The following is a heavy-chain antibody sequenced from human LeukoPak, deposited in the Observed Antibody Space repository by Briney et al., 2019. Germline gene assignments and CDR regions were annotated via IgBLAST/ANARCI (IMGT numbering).Heavy chain of an antibody. CDR2: IYYSGST. D-gene: IGHD3-3*01. CDR1: GGSISSYY. CDR3: ARGYKGVVISPNWFDP. Sequence: PSETLSLTCTVSGGSISSYYWSWIRQPPGKGLEWIGNIYYSGSTNYNPSLKSRVTISVDTSKNQFSLKLSSVTAADTAVYYCARGYKGVVISPNWFDPWGQGTLVTVSS. V-gene: IGHV4-59*12. J-gene: IGHJ5*02.